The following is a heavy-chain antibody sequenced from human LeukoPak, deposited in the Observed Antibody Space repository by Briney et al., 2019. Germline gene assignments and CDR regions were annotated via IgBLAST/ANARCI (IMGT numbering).Heavy chain of an antibody. Sequence: ASVKVSCKASGYSFTGYYLHWVRHAPGQGLEWMGWINPNKGGTNYAQKFQGRVTMTRDTFISTAYMELSRLRSDDTAIYYCAKIVGDILTGYYREFDPWGQGSLVTVSS. D-gene: IGHD3-9*01. J-gene: IGHJ5*02. CDR2: INPNKGGT. CDR1: GYSFTGYY. V-gene: IGHV1-2*02. CDR3: AKIVGDILTGYYREFDP.